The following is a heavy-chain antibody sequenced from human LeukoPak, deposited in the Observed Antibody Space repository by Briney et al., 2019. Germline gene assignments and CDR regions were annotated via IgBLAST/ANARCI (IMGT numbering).Heavy chain of an antibody. D-gene: IGHD3-3*01. V-gene: IGHV3-7*01. CDR3: ARAMGTSYGFWSGSYTVSYFYYMDV. CDR1: GFSFSTYT. J-gene: IGHJ6*03. Sequence: GGSLRLSCAASGFSFSTYTMGWVRQAPGKRLEWVAKIKQDGSEKNYVDSVKGRFTISRDNTKNSLFLQMNSLRAEDTAVYYCARAMGTSYGFWSGSYTVSYFYYMDVWGKGTTVTVSS. CDR2: IKQDGSEK.